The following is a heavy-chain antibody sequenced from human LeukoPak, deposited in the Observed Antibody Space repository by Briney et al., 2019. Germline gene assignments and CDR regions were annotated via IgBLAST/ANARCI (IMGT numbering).Heavy chain of an antibody. CDR1: GYTFTSYG. D-gene: IGHD4-17*01. CDR2: INPNSGGT. J-gene: IGHJ3*02. CDR3: ARVRGHVRMTTVTTWGRGDAFDI. V-gene: IGHV1-2*04. Sequence: ASVKVSCKASGYTFTSYGISWVRQAPGQGLEWMGWINPNSGGTNYAQKFQGWVTMTRDTSISTAYMELSRLRSDDTAVYYCARVRGHVRMTTVTTWGRGDAFDIWGQGTMVTVSS.